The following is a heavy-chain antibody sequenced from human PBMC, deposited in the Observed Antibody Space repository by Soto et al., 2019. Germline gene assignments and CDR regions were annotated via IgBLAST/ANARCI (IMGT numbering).Heavy chain of an antibody. Sequence: QVQLVQSGAEVKKPGSSVKVSCKASGGTFSSYTISWVRQAPGQGLEWMGRIIPILGIANYAQKFQGRVTITADKAPSTAYMELSSLRSEDTAVYYCAIRGSMVRGVITSFDYWGQGTLVTVSS. CDR1: GGTFSSYT. D-gene: IGHD3-10*01. V-gene: IGHV1-69*02. CDR2: IIPILGIA. CDR3: AIRGSMVRGVITSFDY. J-gene: IGHJ4*02.